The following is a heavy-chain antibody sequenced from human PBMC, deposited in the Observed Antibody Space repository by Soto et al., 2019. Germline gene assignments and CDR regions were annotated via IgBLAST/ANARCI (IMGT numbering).Heavy chain of an antibody. CDR2: IYYSGST. V-gene: IGHV4-31*03. CDR3: ARGDGYNLQTSIF. CDR1: GGSVSSAGYY. J-gene: IGHJ4*02. D-gene: IGHD5-12*01. Sequence: QVQLQESGRGLVKPSQNLSLTCSVSGGSVSSAGYYWSWIRQHPGKGLEWIGYIYYSGSTDYNPSLKRRATISVSTATTQFSLKVSSVTAADKAVYYCARGDGYNLQTSIFWGQGTMVTVSS.